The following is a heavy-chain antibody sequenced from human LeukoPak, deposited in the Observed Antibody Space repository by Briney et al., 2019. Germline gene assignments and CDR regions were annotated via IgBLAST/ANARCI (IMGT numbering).Heavy chain of an antibody. D-gene: IGHD3-16*02. Sequence: GESLHISCNGSGYSFPNYWIGWVRQMPVKGMEWMGIIYPGDSDTRYSPSFQGQVTISDDKSIITAYLQWNSLKASDTDMYYCARRLGELSSFPEGYIDIWGRGTLVTVSS. J-gene: IGHJ2*01. CDR3: ARRLGELSSFPEGYIDI. V-gene: IGHV5-51*01. CDR2: IYPGDSDT. CDR1: GYSFPNYW.